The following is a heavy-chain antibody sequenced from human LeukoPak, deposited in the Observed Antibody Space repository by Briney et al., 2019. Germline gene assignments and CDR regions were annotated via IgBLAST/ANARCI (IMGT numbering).Heavy chain of an antibody. CDR3: ARATPIAPDY. Sequence: SETLSLTCTVSGGSVSSGSYYWSWIRQPPGKGLEWIGYIYYSGSTNYNPSLKSRVTISVDTSKNQFSLKLSSVTAADTAVYFCARATPIAPDYWGQGTLDTVSS. J-gene: IGHJ4*02. CDR2: IYYSGST. D-gene: IGHD6-13*01. V-gene: IGHV4-61*01. CDR1: GGSVSSGSYY.